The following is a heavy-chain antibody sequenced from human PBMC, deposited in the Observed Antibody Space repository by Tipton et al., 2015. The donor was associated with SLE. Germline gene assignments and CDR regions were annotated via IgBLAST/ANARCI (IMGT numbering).Heavy chain of an antibody. CDR3: ATNVRGGTYYFDY. V-gene: IGHV3-21*01. CDR1: GFTFSTYS. J-gene: IGHJ4*02. CDR2: ISSSSSYI. D-gene: IGHD3-10*02. Sequence: SLRLSCAASGFTFSTYSMNWVRQAPGKGLEWVSSISSSSSYIYYADSLKGRFTISRDNAKNSLYLQMNSLRAEDTAVYYCATNVRGGTYYFDYWGQGTLGTVS.